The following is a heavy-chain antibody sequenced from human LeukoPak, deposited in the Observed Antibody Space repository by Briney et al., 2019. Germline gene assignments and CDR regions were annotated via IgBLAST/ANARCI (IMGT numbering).Heavy chain of an antibody. D-gene: IGHD3-22*01. J-gene: IGHJ4*02. CDR1: GFSFRSYW. CDR2: IKEDGSEK. Sequence: GGSLRLFCATSGFSFRSYWMNWIRQAPGKGLEWVADIKEDGSEKNYVDSVRGRFTISRDNAKNSLHLQMNSLRPEDTALYYCAKDLRSMIVVGGFNHWGQGTLVTVSS. CDR3: AKDLRSMIVVGGFNH. V-gene: IGHV3-7*03.